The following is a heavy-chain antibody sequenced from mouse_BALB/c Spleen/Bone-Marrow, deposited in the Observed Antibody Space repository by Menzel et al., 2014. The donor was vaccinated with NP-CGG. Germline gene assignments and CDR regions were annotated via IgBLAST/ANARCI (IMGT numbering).Heavy chain of an antibody. Sequence: VQLQQSGAELVRPGTSVKVSCKASGYAFTNYLIEWVKQRPGQGLEWIGVINSGSGGPNYNEKFKGKATLTADKSSSTAYMQLSSLTSDDSAVYFCARRDDGYYYYAMDYWGQGTSVTVSS. CDR3: ARRDDGYYYYAMDY. V-gene: IGHV1-54*03. CDR2: INSGSGGP. D-gene: IGHD2-3*01. CDR1: GYAFTNYL. J-gene: IGHJ4*01.